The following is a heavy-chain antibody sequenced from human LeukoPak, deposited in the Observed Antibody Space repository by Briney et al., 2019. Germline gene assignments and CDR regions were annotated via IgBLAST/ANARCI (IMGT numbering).Heavy chain of an antibody. CDR1: GGSISSSNYY. CDR2: INHSGST. D-gene: IGHD6-19*01. V-gene: IGHV4-39*02. CDR3: ARVSGQQWLALPYYFDF. J-gene: IGHJ4*02. Sequence: SETLSLTCTVSGGSISSSNYYWSWIRQPPGKGLEWIGEINHSGSTNYNPSLKSRVTMSVDTSKNHFSLNLTSVTASDTAVYYCARVSGQQWLALPYYFDFWGQGTLVTVSS.